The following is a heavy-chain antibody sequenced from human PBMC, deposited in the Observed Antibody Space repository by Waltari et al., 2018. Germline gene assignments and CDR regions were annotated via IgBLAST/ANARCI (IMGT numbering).Heavy chain of an antibody. Sequence: QVQLVQSGTEVKKPGASVKVSCKVSGTSLPGVSIHWVRQAPGKGLEWMGGVDPEDGEKIYAQKFQGRVTMTEDTSTDTAYMELSRLRSEDTAIYYCATVYCGGGACYKYQYYYGLDVWGQGTTVTV. V-gene: IGHV1-24*01. D-gene: IGHD2-8*02. CDR3: ATVYCGGGACYKYQYYYGLDV. CDR2: VDPEDGEK. J-gene: IGHJ6*02. CDR1: GTSLPGVS.